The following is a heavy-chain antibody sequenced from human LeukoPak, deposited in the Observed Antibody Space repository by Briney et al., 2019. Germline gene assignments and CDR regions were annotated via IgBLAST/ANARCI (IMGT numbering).Heavy chain of an antibody. CDR3: ASLATTIFGPVIIEAFDI. CDR2: IIPILGIA. D-gene: IGHD3-3*01. J-gene: IGHJ3*02. CDR1: GGTFSSYA. V-gene: IGHV1-69*04. Sequence: SVKVSCKASGGTFSSYAISWVRQAPGRGLEWMGRIIPILGIANYAQKFQGRVTITADKSTSTAYMELSSLRSEDTAVYYCASLATTIFGPVIIEAFDIWGQGTMVTVSS.